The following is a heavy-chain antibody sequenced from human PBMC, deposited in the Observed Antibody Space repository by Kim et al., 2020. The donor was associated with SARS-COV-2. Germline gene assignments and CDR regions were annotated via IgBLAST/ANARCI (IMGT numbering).Heavy chain of an antibody. CDR3: VRVQYDSFHI. D-gene: IGHD3-9*01. CDR2: LYHSGST. V-gene: IGHV4-61*01. J-gene: IGHJ3*02. Sequence: SETLSLTCAVSGDSINTFTFYWSWIRQPLGKGLEWIGYLYHSGSTNFSPSLKSRASMSLDTSKNQFSLNLNSVTAADTALYYCVRVQYDSFHIWGQGTMV. CDR1: GDSINTFTFY.